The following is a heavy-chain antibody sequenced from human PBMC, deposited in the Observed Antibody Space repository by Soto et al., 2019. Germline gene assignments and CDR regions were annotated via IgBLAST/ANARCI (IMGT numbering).Heavy chain of an antibody. Sequence: GESLKISCKGSGYSFTSYWIGWVRQMPGKGLEWMGIIYPGDSDTRYSPSFQGQVTISADKSISTAYLQWSSLKASDTALSYCARHQNDDMLTGSKYGMDVWGQGTTVTVSS. CDR1: GYSFTSYW. J-gene: IGHJ6*02. V-gene: IGHV5-51*01. D-gene: IGHD3-9*01. CDR3: ARHQNDDMLTGSKYGMDV. CDR2: IYPGDSDT.